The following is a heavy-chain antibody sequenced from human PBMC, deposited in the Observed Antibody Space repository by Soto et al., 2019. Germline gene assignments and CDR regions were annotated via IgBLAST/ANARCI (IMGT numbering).Heavy chain of an antibody. J-gene: IGHJ5*02. Sequence: SVKVSCKASGGTFSSYAISWVRQAPGQGLEWMGGIIPIFGTANYAQKFQGRVTITADESTSTAYMELSSLRSEDTAVYYCARGRDIVVVVAAPLFNWFDPWGHGTLVTVSS. D-gene: IGHD2-15*01. V-gene: IGHV1-69*13. CDR2: IIPIFGTA. CDR3: ARGRDIVVVVAAPLFNWFDP. CDR1: GGTFSSYA.